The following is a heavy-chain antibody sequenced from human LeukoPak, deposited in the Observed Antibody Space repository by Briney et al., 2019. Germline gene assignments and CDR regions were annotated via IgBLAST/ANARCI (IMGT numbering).Heavy chain of an antibody. Sequence: GGSLRLSCAASGFTFSSYGMHWVRQAPGKGLEWVAVIWYDGSNKYYADSVKGRFTISRDNSKNTLYLQMNSLRAEDTAVYYCASREYGDYSYDAFDIWGQGTMVTVSS. CDR3: ASREYGDYSYDAFDI. CDR1: GFTFSSYG. J-gene: IGHJ3*02. D-gene: IGHD4-17*01. V-gene: IGHV3-33*01. CDR2: IWYDGSNK.